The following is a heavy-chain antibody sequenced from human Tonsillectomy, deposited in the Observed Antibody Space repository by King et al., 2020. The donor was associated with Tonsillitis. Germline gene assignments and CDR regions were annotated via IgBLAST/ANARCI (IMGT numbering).Heavy chain of an antibody. CDR1: EFTFSSHA. V-gene: IGHV3-30*02. CDR3: AKEPGPTNPFDC. CDR2: IHYDERTK. D-gene: IGHD5-12*01. Sequence: VQLVESGGGVVQPGGSLRLSCASSEFTFSSHAMHWVRQAPGKGLEWVAFIHYDERTKFYADSVEGRFTIARDNSQNTLYLQMSSLRPGDTAFYYCAKEPGPTNPFDCGGQGTQVTVPA. J-gene: IGHJ4*02.